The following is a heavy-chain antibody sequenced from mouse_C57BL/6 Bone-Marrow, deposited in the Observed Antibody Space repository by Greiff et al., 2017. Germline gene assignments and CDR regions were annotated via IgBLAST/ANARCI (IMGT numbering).Heavy chain of an antibody. CDR1: GFTFSDYY. Sequence: EVMLVESEGGLVQPGSSMKLSCTASGFTFSDYYMAWVRQVPEKGLEWVANINYDGSSTYYLDSLKSRFIISRDNAQNILYLQMSSLKSEDTATYYCARVSYYFDYWGQGTTLTVSS. CDR2: INYDGSST. J-gene: IGHJ2*01. CDR3: ARVSYYFDY. V-gene: IGHV5-16*01.